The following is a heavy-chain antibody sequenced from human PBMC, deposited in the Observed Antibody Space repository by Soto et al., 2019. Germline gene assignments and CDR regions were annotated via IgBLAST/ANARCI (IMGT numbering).Heavy chain of an antibody. CDR2: INHSGST. D-gene: IGHD1-7*01. CDR3: ASKNYGYYSYYGMDV. CDR1: GGSFSGYY. V-gene: IGHV4-34*01. Sequence: PSETLSLTCAVYGGSFSGYYWSWIRQPPGKGLEWIGEINHSGSTNYNPSLKSRVTISVDTSKNQFSLKLSSVTAADTAVYYCASKNYGYYSYYGMDVWGQGTTVTVSS. J-gene: IGHJ6*02.